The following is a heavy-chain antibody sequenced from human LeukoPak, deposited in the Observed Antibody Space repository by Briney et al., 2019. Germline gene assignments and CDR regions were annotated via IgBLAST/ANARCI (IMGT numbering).Heavy chain of an antibody. V-gene: IGHV3-23*01. CDR2: IGGRDGST. J-gene: IGHJ5*02. D-gene: IGHD3-3*01. CDR3: ARDLGDFWSGYYSFDP. CDR1: GFPFSSYG. Sequence: GSLGLSFAASGFPFSSYGMSLVRPAPGKGLEWVSAIGGRDGSTYYADSVKGRFTISRDNSKNTLYVQMNSLRAEDTAVYYCARDLGDFWSGYYSFDPWGQGTLVTVSS.